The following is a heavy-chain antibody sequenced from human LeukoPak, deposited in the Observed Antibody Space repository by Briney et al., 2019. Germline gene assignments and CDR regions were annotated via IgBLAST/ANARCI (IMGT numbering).Heavy chain of an antibody. CDR3: ARSPEEYCSSTSCYSSWFDP. J-gene: IGHJ5*02. V-gene: IGHV1-18*01. CDR2: ISAYNGNK. D-gene: IGHD2-2*01. Sequence: ASVKVSCKASGHTFTSYGISWVRQAPGQGLEWMGWISAYNGNKKYAQKLQGRVTMTTDTSTSTAYMELRSLRSDDTAVYYCARSPEEYCSSTSCYSSWFDPWGQGTLVTVSS. CDR1: GHTFTSYG.